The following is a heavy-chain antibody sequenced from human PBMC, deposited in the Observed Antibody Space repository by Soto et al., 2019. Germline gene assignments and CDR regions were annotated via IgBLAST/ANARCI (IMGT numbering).Heavy chain of an antibody. CDR1: GGSFSGYY. D-gene: IGHD5-12*01. J-gene: IGHJ4*02. CDR2: INHSGST. CDR3: AGGATNRVAALGY. Sequence: QVQLQQSGAGLLKPSETLSLTCAVYGGSFSGYYWSWIRQPPGKGLEWIGEINHSGSTNYNPSLKSRVTIQVDTSKNQFSLKLSSVTAADTAVYYCAGGATNRVAALGYWGQGTLVTVSS. V-gene: IGHV4-34*01.